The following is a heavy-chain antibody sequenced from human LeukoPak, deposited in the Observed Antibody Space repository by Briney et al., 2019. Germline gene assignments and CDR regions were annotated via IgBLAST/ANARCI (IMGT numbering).Heavy chain of an antibody. CDR3: ATLDTAVSRGLPSVTM. V-gene: IGHV3-7*01. CDR1: GFPFSSSW. CDR2: INSDGSEK. D-gene: IGHD5-18*01. J-gene: IGHJ3*02. Sequence: GGSLRLSCATSGFPFSSSWMSWVRQAPGKGLEWVTCINSDGSEKHYVDSVKGRFIVSRDNARDSLYLQMNSLRVDDTAVYYCATLDTAVSRGLPSVTMWGQGTMVTVSS.